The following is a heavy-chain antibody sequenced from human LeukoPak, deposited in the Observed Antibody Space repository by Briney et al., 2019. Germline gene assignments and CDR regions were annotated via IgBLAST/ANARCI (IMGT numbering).Heavy chain of an antibody. D-gene: IGHD6-19*01. Sequence: SETLSLTCTVYGGSISSSSYYWGWIRQPPGKGLEWIGSIYYSGSTYYNPSLKSRVTISVDTSKNQFSLKLSSVTAADTAVYYCGAVAGRLDYWGQGTLVTVSS. CDR1: GGSISSSSYY. CDR3: GAVAGRLDY. CDR2: IYYSGST. J-gene: IGHJ4*02. V-gene: IGHV4-39*07.